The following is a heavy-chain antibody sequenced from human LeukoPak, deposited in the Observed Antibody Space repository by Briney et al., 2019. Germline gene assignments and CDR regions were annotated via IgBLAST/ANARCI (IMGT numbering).Heavy chain of an antibody. CDR3: ARAIAVAGSNEWRDFDY. Sequence: GASVKVSCKASGYTFTGYYMHWVRQAPGQGLEWMGWINPNSGGTNYAQKFQGRVTMTRDPSISTAYMELSRVRSDDTAMYYCARAIAVAGSNEWRDFDYWGQGTLVTVSS. CDR1: GYTFTGYY. V-gene: IGHV1-2*02. J-gene: IGHJ4*02. D-gene: IGHD6-19*01. CDR2: INPNSGGT.